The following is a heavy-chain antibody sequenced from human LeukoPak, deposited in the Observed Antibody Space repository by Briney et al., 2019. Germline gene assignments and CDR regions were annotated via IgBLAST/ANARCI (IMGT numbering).Heavy chain of an antibody. CDR3: ARARGSSGYAFDM. J-gene: IGHJ3*02. CDR1: GFSFSSYD. D-gene: IGHD6-13*01. V-gene: IGHV3-48*03. Sequence: GGSLRLSCAASGFSFSSYDMNWVRQAPGKGLEWLSYTSSSGSTIYYADSVKGRFTISRDNAKNSLYLQLNSLRAEETAVYYFARARGSSGYAFDMWGEG. CDR2: TSSSGSTI.